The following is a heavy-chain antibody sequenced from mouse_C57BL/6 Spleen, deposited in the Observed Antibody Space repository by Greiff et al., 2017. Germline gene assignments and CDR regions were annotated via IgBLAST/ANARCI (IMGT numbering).Heavy chain of an antibody. V-gene: IGHV5-12*01. J-gene: IGHJ1*03. Sequence: DVKLVESGGGLVQPGGSLKLSCAASGFTFSDYYMYWVRQTPEKRLEWVAYISNGGGSTYYPDTVKGRFTISRDNAKNTRYLQMSRLKSEDTAMYYCARVNHWYFDVWGTGTTVTVSS. CDR3: ARVNHWYFDV. CDR1: GFTFSDYY. CDR2: ISNGGGST.